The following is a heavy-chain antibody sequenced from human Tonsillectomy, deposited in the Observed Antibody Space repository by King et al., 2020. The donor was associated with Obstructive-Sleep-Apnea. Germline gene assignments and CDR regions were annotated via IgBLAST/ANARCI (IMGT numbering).Heavy chain of an antibody. V-gene: IGHV3-66*01. Sequence: DVQLVESGGGLVQPGGSLRLSCAASGFTVSSNYMSWVRQAPGKGLEWVSVIYSGGSTYYADSVKGRFTISRDNSKNTLYLQMNSLRAEDTAVYYCARVSGNCGGDCYSGLPDYYYYYGMDVWGQGTTVTVSS. CDR1: GFTVSSNY. CDR2: IYSGGST. J-gene: IGHJ6*02. D-gene: IGHD2-21*02. CDR3: ARVSGNCGGDCYSGLPDYYYYYGMDV.